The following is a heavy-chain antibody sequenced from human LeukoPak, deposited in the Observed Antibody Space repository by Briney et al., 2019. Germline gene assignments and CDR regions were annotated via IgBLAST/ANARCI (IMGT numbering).Heavy chain of an antibody. D-gene: IGHD2-2*01. CDR2: INPVSGGT. CDR3: ARANFLSCSSTSCLFDY. Sequence: ASVKDSCKASEYTFTDYSMHWVRQAPGQGLEWMGWINPVSGGTNYVQKFQGRVTMTRDTSISTAYMELSRLRSDDTAVYYCARANFLSCSSTSCLFDYWGQGTLVTVSS. V-gene: IGHV1-2*02. CDR1: EYTFTDYS. J-gene: IGHJ4*02.